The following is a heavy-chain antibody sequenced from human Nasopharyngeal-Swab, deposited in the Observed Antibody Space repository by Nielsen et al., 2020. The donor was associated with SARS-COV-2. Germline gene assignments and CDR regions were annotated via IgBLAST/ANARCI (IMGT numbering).Heavy chain of an antibody. CDR1: GFTFSSDS. V-gene: IGHV3-21*01. J-gene: IGHJ6*03. Sequence: GESLKISCAASGFTFSSDSMNWVRQAPGKGLEWVSSISSSSSYIYYADSVKGRFTISRDNAKNSLYLQMNSLRAEDTAVYYCARLSGSRMVYAPYYYYYYMDVWGKGTTVTVSS. CDR2: ISSSSSYI. D-gene: IGHD2-8*01. CDR3: ARLSGSRMVYAPYYYYYYMDV.